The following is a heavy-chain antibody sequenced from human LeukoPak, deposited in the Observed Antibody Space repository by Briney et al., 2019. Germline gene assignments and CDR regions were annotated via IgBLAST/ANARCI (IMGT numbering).Heavy chain of an antibody. J-gene: IGHJ4*02. D-gene: IGHD6-6*01. V-gene: IGHV3-66*01. CDR3: ARDQACSSSSPY. CDR2: IYTGGST. CDR1: GVTVSSNY. Sequence: GGSLRLSCAASGVTVSSNYIMWVRQPPGKGLEWVSSIYTGGSTYYADAVKGRFTISRDNSKNTVNLQMNSLRAEDTAVYYCARDQACSSSSPYWGQGTLVTVSS.